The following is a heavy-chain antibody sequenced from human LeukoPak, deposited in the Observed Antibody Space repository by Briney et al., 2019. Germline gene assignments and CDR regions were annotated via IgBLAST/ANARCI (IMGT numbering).Heavy chain of an antibody. CDR2: IYSGGST. D-gene: IGHD3-16*01. J-gene: IGHJ6*03. CDR3: ARVRGDYVWGSYYYYYYMDV. V-gene: IGHV3-66*01. Sequence: GGSLRLSCAASGFSVSSNYMSWVRQAPGKGLEWVSLIYSGGSTYYVDSVKGRFTISRDNSKNTLYLQMGSLRAEDMAVYYCARVRGDYVWGSYYYYYYMDVWGKGTTVTISS. CDR1: GFSVSSNY.